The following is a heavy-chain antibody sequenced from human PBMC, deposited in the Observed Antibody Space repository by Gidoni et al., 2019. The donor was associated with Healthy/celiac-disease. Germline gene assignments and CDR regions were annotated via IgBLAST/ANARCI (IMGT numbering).Heavy chain of an antibody. V-gene: IGHV4-34*01. J-gene: IGHJ5*02. CDR1: GVSFSGYY. D-gene: IGHD6-13*01. CDR3: ARVRQQLVRGGDWFDP. CDR2: INHSGSN. Sequence: QVQLQQWGAGLLKPSEPLSLTCALYGVSFSGYYWSWIRQPPGKGLEWIGEINHSGSNNYNPSLKSRVTISVDTSKNQFSLKLSSVTAADTAVYYCARVRQQLVRGGDWFDPGGQGTLVTVSS.